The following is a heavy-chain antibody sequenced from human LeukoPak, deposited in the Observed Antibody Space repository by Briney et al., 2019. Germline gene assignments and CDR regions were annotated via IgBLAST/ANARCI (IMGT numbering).Heavy chain of an antibody. CDR3: ARDMIYYDSSGYYYTPFDI. CDR1: GYTFTGYY. V-gene: IGHV1-2*02. CDR2: INPNSGGT. D-gene: IGHD3-22*01. J-gene: IGHJ3*02. Sequence: ASVKVSCKASGYTFTGYYMHWVRQAPGQGLEWMGWINPNSGGTNYAQKFQGRVTMTRDTSISTAYMELSRLRSDDTAVYYCARDMIYYDSSGYYYTPFDIWGQGTMDTVSS.